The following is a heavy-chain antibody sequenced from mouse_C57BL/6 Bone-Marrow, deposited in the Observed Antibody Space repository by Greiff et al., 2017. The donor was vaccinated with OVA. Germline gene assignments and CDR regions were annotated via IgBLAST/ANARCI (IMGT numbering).Heavy chain of an antibody. D-gene: IGHD2-4*01. CDR2: IDPANGNT. V-gene: IGHV14-3*01. CDR3: ARSRDYDWFDY. CDR1: GFNINNTY. J-gene: IGHJ3*01. Sequence: VQLKESVAELVRPGASVKLSCTASGFNINNTYMHWVKQRPEQGLEWIGRIDPANGNTKYAPKFQGKATITADTSSNTAYLQLSSLTSEDTAIYYCARSRDYDWFDYWGKGTLVTVSA.